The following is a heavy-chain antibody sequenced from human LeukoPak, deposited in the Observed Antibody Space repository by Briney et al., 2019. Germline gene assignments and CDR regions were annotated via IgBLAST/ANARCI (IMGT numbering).Heavy chain of an antibody. J-gene: IGHJ6*03. Sequence: PGGSLRLSCAASGFTFSSYWMSWVRQAPGKGLEWVANIKQDGSEKYYVDSVKGRFTISRDNAKNSLYLQMNSLRAEDTAVYYCAKGSKEVLFTRDHYMDVWGKGTTVTISS. D-gene: IGHD3-3*01. CDR2: IKQDGSEK. CDR1: GFTFSSYW. V-gene: IGHV3-7*01. CDR3: AKGSKEVLFTRDHYMDV.